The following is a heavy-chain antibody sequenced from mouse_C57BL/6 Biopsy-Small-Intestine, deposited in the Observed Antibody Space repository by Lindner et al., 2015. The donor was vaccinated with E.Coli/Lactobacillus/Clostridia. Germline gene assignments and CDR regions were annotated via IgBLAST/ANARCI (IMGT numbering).Heavy chain of an antibody. CDR1: GYTFTNYW. V-gene: IGHV1-63*01. J-gene: IGHJ4*01. Sequence: VQLQESGAELVRPGTSVKMSCKASGYTFTNYWIGWAKQRPGHGLEWIGDIYPGGGYTNYNEKFKGKAILTADKSSSTAYMQFSSLTSEDSAIYYCARDGYYGAMDYWGQGTSVTVSS. D-gene: IGHD2-3*01. CDR3: ARDGYYGAMDY. CDR2: IYPGGGYT.